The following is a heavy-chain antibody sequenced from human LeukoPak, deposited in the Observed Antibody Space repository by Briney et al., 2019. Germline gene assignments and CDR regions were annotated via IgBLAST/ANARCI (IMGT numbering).Heavy chain of an antibody. CDR2: ISAYNGNT. CDR3: ARERDLRISPGSSGWYYY. Sequence: ASVKVSCKASGYTFTSYGISWVRQAPGQGLEWMGWISAYNGNTNYAQKLQGRVTMTRDTSISTAYMELSRLRSDDTAVYYCARERDLRISPGSSGWYYYWGQGTLVAVSS. V-gene: IGHV1-18*01. CDR1: GYTFTSYG. D-gene: IGHD6-19*01. J-gene: IGHJ4*02.